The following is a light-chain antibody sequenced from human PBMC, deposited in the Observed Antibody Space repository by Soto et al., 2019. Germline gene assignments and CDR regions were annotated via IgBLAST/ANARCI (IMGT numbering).Light chain of an antibody. CDR1: QSINSN. Sequence: ILMTHSPATLSVSLGERATLSYRASQSINSNLAWYQQKPGQAPRLLMFRASIRAAGFPARFSGSGSGTEFNITISSLQSEDYAVYYCQQYNNWPRATFGGGTKVDIK. V-gene: IGKV3-15*01. CDR3: QQYNNWPRAT. J-gene: IGKJ4*01. CDR2: RAS.